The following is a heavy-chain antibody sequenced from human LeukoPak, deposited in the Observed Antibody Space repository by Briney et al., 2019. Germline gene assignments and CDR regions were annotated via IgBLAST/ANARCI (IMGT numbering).Heavy chain of an antibody. D-gene: IGHD1-1*01. J-gene: IGHJ4*02. CDR2: VFYSGTT. Sequence: SETLSLTCTVTGGSVNSGRYYWSWIRQPPGKGLEWIGYVFYSGTTDYNPSLKSRLTISMDTSENHFSLNLRSVTAADTAVYYCTRWRLGGSNTDDGFDYWGQGTLVTVSS. CDR3: TRWRLGGSNTDDGFDY. V-gene: IGHV4-61*03. CDR1: GGSVNSGRYY.